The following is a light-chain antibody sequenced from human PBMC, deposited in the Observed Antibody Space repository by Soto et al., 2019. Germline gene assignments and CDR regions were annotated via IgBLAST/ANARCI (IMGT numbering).Light chain of an antibody. CDR1: QSVSSSY. CDR2: GAS. V-gene: IGKV3-20*01. Sequence: EIELTQSPGTLSLSPGERATLSCRASQSVSSSYLAWYQQKPGQAPRLLIYGASSRATGIPDRFSGSGSGTDFTLTISRPEPEDFAVYYCQQYGSSPWTFGQGTKVDIK. CDR3: QQYGSSPWT. J-gene: IGKJ1*01.